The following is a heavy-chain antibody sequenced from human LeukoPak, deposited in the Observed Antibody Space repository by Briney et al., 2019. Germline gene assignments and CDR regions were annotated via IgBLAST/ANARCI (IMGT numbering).Heavy chain of an antibody. D-gene: IGHD6-6*01. J-gene: IGHJ4*02. CDR1: GFTFDDYA. CDR3: AKEEYSSSSGLDY. CDR2: ISWNSGSI. V-gene: IGHV3-9*01. Sequence: GGSLRLSCAASGFTFDDYAMHWVRQAPGKGLEWVSGISWNSGSIGYADSVKGRFTISRDSAKNSLYLQMNSLRAEDTALYYCAKEEYSSSSGLDYWGQGTLVTVSS.